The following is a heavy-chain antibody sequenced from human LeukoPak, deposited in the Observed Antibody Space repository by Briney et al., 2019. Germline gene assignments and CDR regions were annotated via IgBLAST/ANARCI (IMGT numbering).Heavy chain of an antibody. V-gene: IGHV4-39*01. CDR3: GSPQVRWGEYCSSTRCPLGWFDP. Sequence: PSETLSLTCTVSGGSISSSSYYWGWIRQPPGKGLEWIGSIYYSGSTYYNPSLKSRVTISVDTSKNQFSLKLSSVTAADTAVYYCGSPQVRWGEYCSSTRCPLGWFDPWGPGNLGTVSP. J-gene: IGHJ5*02. CDR2: IYYSGST. CDR1: GGSISSSSYY. D-gene: IGHD2-2*01.